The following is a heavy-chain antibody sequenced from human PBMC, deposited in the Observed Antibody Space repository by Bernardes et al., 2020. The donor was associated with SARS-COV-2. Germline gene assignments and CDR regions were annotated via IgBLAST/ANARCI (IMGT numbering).Heavy chain of an antibody. Sequence: SETLSLTCTVSGGSISSGSYYWGWIRQPPGKGLEYIGSIYYSGSTYYKPSLKSRVTISVDTSKNQFSLKLSSVTAADTAVYYCARQGGSGYGNFDYWGQGTLVTVSS. V-gene: IGHV4-39*01. CDR3: ARQGGSGYGNFDY. J-gene: IGHJ4*02. CDR2: IYYSGST. CDR1: GGSISSGSYY. D-gene: IGHD5-12*01.